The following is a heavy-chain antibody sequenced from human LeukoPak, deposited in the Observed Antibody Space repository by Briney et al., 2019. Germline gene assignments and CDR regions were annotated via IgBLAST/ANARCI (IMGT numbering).Heavy chain of an antibody. CDR1: ALTFNNYS. V-gene: IGHV3-23*01. CDR2: TFGRGGSA. CDR3: GKTTVGYSSGRYPGWPVDY. Sequence: GRSLRLSSPASALTFNNYSTYWVRHPPRKVLEWDSATFGRGGSAQYGDSVKGRFTISRDNSKNTVYLQLDSLRVEDTAVYYCGKTTVGYSSGRYPGWPVDYWGQGTLVTVSS. J-gene: IGHJ4*02. D-gene: IGHD2-15*01.